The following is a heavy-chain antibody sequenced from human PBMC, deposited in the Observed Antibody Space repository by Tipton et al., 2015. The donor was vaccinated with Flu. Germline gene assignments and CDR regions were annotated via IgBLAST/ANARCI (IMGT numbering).Heavy chain of an antibody. J-gene: IGHJ6*02. CDR3: ARGKYSGTTGPYYGMDV. Sequence: LRLSCVVSGFTYSVYSMNWVRQAPGKGLEWLSYITSTSNNIYYADSVKGRFTISRDNAGNSLHLQMNSLRDDDTAVYYCARGKYSGTTGPYYGMDVWGQGTTVTVSS. CDR1: GFTYSVYS. D-gene: IGHD1-26*01. CDR2: ITSTSNNI. V-gene: IGHV3-48*02.